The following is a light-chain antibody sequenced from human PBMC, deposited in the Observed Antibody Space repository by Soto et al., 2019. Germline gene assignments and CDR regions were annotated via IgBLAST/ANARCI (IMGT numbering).Light chain of an antibody. Sequence: EIVMTQSPATLSVSPGERATLSCRASQSVSSNLALYQQKPGQAPRLLIYGASTRATGIPARFSGSGSGTEFTLTISSLQSEDFAVYYCHQYNNWPPCTFGQGTKLEIK. CDR3: HQYNNWPPCT. J-gene: IGKJ2*02. CDR1: QSVSSN. V-gene: IGKV3-15*01. CDR2: GAS.